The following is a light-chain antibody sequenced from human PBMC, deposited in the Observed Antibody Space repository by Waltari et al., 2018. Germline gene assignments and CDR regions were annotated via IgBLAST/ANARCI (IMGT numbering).Light chain of an antibody. J-gene: IGKJ1*01. CDR1: EAINKW. V-gene: IGKV1-5*01. CDR3: QQYNRFSP. Sequence: DTQLSQFPSTLAASVGDRVTITRRAREAINKWLAWYQQKPGKAPKVLIYDASTLQRGVPSRLSGIGSGTEFTLTIDNQQPDDFATYYCQQYNRFSPFGQGTNVEVK. CDR2: DAS.